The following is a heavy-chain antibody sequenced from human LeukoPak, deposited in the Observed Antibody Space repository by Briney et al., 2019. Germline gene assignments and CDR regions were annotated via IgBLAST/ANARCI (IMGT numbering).Heavy chain of an antibody. CDR3: AKGGSGYFADL. J-gene: IGHJ5*02. D-gene: IGHD3-22*01. CDR2: ISNDGGAT. V-gene: IGHV3-23*01. Sequence: PGGSLRLSCAASGFIFNNYGLIWVRQAPGKGLQWVSAISNDGGATTYADFVKGRFTISRDNSKNTLFLQMSSLRAEDTALYYCAKGGSGYFADLWGQGTLVTVSS. CDR1: GFIFNNYG.